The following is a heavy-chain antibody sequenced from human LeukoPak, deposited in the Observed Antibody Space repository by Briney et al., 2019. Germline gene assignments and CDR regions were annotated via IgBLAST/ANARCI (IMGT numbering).Heavy chain of an antibody. CDR1: GGSFSGYY. J-gene: IGHJ4*02. V-gene: IGHV4-34*01. CDR2: INHSGST. D-gene: IGHD6-19*01. CDR3: ARGGPGIAVSGHFDY. Sequence: PSETLPLTCAVYGGSFSGYYWSWIRQPPGKGLEWIGEINHSGSTNYNPSLKSRVTISVDTSKNQFSLKLSSVTAADTAVYYCARGGPGIAVSGHFDYWGQGTLVTVSS.